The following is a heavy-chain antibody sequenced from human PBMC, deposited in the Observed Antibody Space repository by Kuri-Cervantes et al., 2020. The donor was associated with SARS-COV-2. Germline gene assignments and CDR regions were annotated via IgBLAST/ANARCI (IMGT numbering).Heavy chain of an antibody. Sequence: SLKISCAASGFTFDDYGMSWVRQAPGKGLEWVSGISWNSGSIGYAYSVKGRFTISRDNAKNSLYLQMNSLRAEDTALYYCAKDIRSSGWSIDYWGQGTLVTVSS. V-gene: IGHV3-9*01. D-gene: IGHD6-19*01. CDR1: GFTFDDYG. CDR2: ISWNSGSI. CDR3: AKDIRSSGWSIDY. J-gene: IGHJ4*02.